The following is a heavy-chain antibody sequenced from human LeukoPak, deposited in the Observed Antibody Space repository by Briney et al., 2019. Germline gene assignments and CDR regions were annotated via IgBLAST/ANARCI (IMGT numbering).Heavy chain of an antibody. CDR2: ISGGGGST. CDR3: ANQAVAGPFDY. CDR1: GFRFSSYA. V-gene: IGHV3-23*01. D-gene: IGHD6-19*01. J-gene: IGHJ4*02. Sequence: GGSLRLSCAASGFRFSSYAMSWVRQAPGKGLEWVSAISGGGGSTCYADSVKGRFTISRDNSKNTLYLQMNSLRAEDTAVYYCANQAVAGPFDYWGQGTLVTVSS.